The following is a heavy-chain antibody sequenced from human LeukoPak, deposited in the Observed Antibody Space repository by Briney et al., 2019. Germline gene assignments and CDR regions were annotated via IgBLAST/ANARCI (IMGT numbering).Heavy chain of an antibody. CDR3: ARDRNGNYGRWGFDY. D-gene: IGHD4-17*01. CDR1: GFTFSSYA. V-gene: IGHV3-33*08. CDR2: IWYDGSNK. J-gene: IGHJ4*02. Sequence: QPGRSLRLSCAASGFTFSSYAMHWVRQAPGKGLEWVAVIWYDGSNKYYADSVRGRFTISRDNSKNTLYPQMNSLRAEDTAVYYCARDRNGNYGRWGFDYWGQGTLVTVSS.